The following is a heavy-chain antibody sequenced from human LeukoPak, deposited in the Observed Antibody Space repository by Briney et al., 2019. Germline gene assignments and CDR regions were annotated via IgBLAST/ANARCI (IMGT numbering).Heavy chain of an antibody. V-gene: IGHV4-39*01. Sequence: SETLSLTCTVSGGSISSSSCYWGWIRQPPGKGLEWIGSIYYSGSTYYNPSLKSRVTISVDTSKNQFSLKLSSVTAADTAVYYCARGLTHDYALSYYFDYWGQGTLVTVSS. CDR3: ARGLTHDYALSYYFDY. J-gene: IGHJ4*02. CDR1: GGSISSSSCY. D-gene: IGHD4-17*01. CDR2: IYYSGST.